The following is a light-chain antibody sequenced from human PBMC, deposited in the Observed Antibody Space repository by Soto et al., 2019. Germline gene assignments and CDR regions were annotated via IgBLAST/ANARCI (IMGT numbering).Light chain of an antibody. J-gene: IGLJ2*01. CDR3: SSFTSSNTVL. Sequence: QSALTQPASVSGSPGQSITISCTGTSSDVGGYNYVSWYQQHPGKAPKLIIYNVSNRPSGVSNRFSGSKSGNTASLTISGLQAEDEGHYYCSSFTSSNTVLXGGGTKLTVL. CDR2: NVS. CDR1: SSDVGGYNY. V-gene: IGLV2-14*01.